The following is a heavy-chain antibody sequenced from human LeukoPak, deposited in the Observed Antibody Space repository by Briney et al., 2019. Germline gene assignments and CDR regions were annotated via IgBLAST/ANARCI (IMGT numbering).Heavy chain of an antibody. CDR3: ARAPATVPFGFDY. CDR1: GGTFSSYA. J-gene: IGHJ4*02. CDR2: IIPIFGTA. D-gene: IGHD3-3*01. V-gene: IGHV1-69*05. Sequence: ASVKVSCKASGGTFSSYAISWVRQAPRQGLEWMGGIIPIFGTANYAQKFQGRVTITTDESTSTAYMALSSLRSEDTAVYYCARAPATVPFGFDYWGQGTLVTVSS.